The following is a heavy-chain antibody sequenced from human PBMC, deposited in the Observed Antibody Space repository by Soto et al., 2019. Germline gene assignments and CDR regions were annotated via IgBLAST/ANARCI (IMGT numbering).Heavy chain of an antibody. J-gene: IGHJ3*02. CDR2: ISAYNGNT. CDR3: AREGMITFGGVIVGGKGAFDI. Sequence: GASVKVSCKASGYTFTSYGISWVRQAPGQGLEWMGWISAYNGNTNYAQKLQGRVTMTTDTSTSTAYMELRSLRSDDTAVYYCAREGMITFGGVIVGGKGAFDIWGQGTMVTVSS. D-gene: IGHD3-16*02. V-gene: IGHV1-18*01. CDR1: GYTFTSYG.